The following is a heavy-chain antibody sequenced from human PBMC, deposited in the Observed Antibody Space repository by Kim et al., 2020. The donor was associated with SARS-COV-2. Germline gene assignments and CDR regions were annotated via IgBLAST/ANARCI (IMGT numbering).Heavy chain of an antibody. J-gene: IGHJ6*01. D-gene: IGHD1-26*01. CDR3: VRGPGKTRWGLAYYAMDV. Sequence: GGSLRLSCAASEFSFTEYAMSWVRQSPGKGLEWVSTISGSGGDTYYTDSVKGRFTSSRDNPKNTLFLQMNNLRDDDTAVFYCVRGPGKTRWGLAYYAMDV. CDR1: EFSFTEYA. V-gene: IGHV3-23*01. CDR2: ISGSGGDT.